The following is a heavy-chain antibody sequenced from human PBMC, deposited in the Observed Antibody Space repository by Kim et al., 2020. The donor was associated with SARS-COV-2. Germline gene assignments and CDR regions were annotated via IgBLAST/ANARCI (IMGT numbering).Heavy chain of an antibody. CDR1: GYTFTSYA. CDR2: INAGNGNT. V-gene: IGHV1-3*01. CDR3: ARDRVVRGSRDAFDI. D-gene: IGHD3-10*01. Sequence: ASVKVSCKASGYTFTSYAMHWVRQAPGQRLEWMGWINAGNGNTKYSQKFQGRVTITRDTSASTAYMELSSLRSEDTAVYYCARDRVVRGSRDAFDIWGQGTMVTVSS. J-gene: IGHJ3*02.